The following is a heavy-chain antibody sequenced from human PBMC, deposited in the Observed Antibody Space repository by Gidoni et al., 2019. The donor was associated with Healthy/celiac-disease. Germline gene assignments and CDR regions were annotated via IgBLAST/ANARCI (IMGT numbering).Heavy chain of an antibody. CDR1: GFTFSDHY. V-gene: IGHV3-72*01. J-gene: IGHJ3*02. D-gene: IGHD2-21*02. Sequence: EVQLVESGGGLVQPGGSLRLSCAASGFTFSDHYMDWVRQAPGKGLEWVGRTRNKANSYTTEYAASVKGRFTISRDDSKNSLYLQMNSLKTEDTAVYYCASCGGDCFDAFDIWGQGTMVTVSS. CDR2: TRNKANSYTT. CDR3: ASCGGDCFDAFDI.